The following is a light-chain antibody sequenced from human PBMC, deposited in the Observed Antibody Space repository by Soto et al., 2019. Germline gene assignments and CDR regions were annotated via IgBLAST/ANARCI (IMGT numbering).Light chain of an antibody. J-gene: IGLJ1*01. Sequence: QSVLKQPPSVFGSPGQSVTISCPGTRSDVGAYNYVSWYQQHPGKAPKLMIWDVSQRPSGVPDRFSGSKSCNTTSLTISGLQAEDVADYFCCSYAGGYTHYVFGSGTKVTVL. V-gene: IGLV2-11*01. CDR2: DVS. CDR3: CSYAGGYTHYV. CDR1: RSDVGAYNY.